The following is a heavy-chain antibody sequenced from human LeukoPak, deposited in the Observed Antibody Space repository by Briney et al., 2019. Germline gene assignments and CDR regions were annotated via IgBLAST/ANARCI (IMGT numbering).Heavy chain of an antibody. J-gene: IGHJ4*02. CDR2: INPKSGGT. D-gene: IGHD3-10*01. CDR3: ASGTELLWFGEPLDY. Sequence: GASVKVSCKASGYTFTDYYMHWVRQAPGQGLEWMGWINPKSGGTNYAQKFEGRVTMTRDTSISTAYMELSRLRSDDTAVYYCASGTELLWFGEPLDYWGQGTLVTVSS. V-gene: IGHV1-2*02. CDR1: GYTFTDYY.